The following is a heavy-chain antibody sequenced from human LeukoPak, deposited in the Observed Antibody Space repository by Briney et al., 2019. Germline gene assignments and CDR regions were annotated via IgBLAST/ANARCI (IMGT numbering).Heavy chain of an antibody. CDR1: GFTISSNS. V-gene: IGHV3-53*01. CDR2: VYSGVTT. D-gene: IGHD3-22*01. J-gene: IGHJ4*02. Sequence: PGGSLRLSCTVSGFTISSNSMSWVRQPPRKGLGWVSFVYSGVTTHNSDTVKCLFTISIDTSKTALYFLMRTMTAEDTALYYCPRRAGDYSHPYDYWGQGTLVTVSS. CDR3: PRRAGDYSHPYDY.